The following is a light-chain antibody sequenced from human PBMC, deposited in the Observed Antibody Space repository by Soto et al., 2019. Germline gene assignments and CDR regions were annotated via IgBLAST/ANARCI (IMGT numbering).Light chain of an antibody. CDR3: QQYGTSPT. V-gene: IGKV3-20*01. Sequence: EIVLTQSPGTLSLSPGERDTLSCRASQSVSNNYLAWYQQKPGQAPRRLIFGASGRATGIPDRFSGSGSGTDFPLTISRLEPEDFAVYYSQQYGTSPTFGQGTKVE. CDR1: QSVSNNY. J-gene: IGKJ1*01. CDR2: GAS.